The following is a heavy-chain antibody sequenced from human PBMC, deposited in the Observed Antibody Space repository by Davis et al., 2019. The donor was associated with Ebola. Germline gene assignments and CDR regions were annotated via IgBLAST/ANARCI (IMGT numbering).Heavy chain of an antibody. CDR2: IYYSGST. D-gene: IGHD4-17*01. CDR1: GGSISSYY. Sequence: SETLSLTCTVSGGSISSYYWSWIRQPPGKGLEWIGYIYYSGSTNYNPSPKSRVTISVDTSKNQFSLKLSSVTAADTAVYYCAREPNGDYDAFDIWGQGTMVTVSS. J-gene: IGHJ3*02. V-gene: IGHV4-59*01. CDR3: AREPNGDYDAFDI.